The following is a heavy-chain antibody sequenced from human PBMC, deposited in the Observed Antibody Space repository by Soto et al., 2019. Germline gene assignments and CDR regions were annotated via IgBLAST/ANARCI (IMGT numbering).Heavy chain of an antibody. D-gene: IGHD2-15*01. CDR3: ARERYCSGGSCYSEAFDI. CDR1: GYTFTSYD. Sequence: ASVKVSCKASGYTFTSYDINWVRQATGQGLEWMGWMNPNSGNTGYAQKFQGRVTMTRNTSISTAYMELSSLRSEDTAVYYCARERYCSGGSCYSEAFDIWGQGTMVTVSS. J-gene: IGHJ3*02. V-gene: IGHV1-8*01. CDR2: MNPNSGNT.